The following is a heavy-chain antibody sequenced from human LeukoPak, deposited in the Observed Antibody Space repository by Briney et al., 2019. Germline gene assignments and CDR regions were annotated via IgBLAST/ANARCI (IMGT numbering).Heavy chain of an antibody. CDR3: VGGDY. Sequence: PGGSLRLSCAASGFTFSQYWMYWVRQAPGKGLVWVSYISTDGSIINYADSVKGRFTLSRDHAKNTLYLQMNSLGVEATAVYYCVGGDYWGQGTLVTVSS. CDR1: GFTFSQYW. V-gene: IGHV3-74*01. J-gene: IGHJ4*02. CDR2: ISTDGSII.